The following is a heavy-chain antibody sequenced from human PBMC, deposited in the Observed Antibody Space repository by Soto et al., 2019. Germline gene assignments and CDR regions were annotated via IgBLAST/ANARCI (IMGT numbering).Heavy chain of an antibody. V-gene: IGHV1-69*01. J-gene: IGHJ4*02. Sequence: QLQLVQSGAEVREPGSSVKVSYKASGGTFSSYTVIWVRQAPGQGLEWMGGITPTLNIAKYAEKVQGRVTITADESTSTVNMHLSSLRSEDTAVYFCARGYYSGSNPSSFDYWGQGTLVAVSS. CDR3: ARGYYSGSNPSSFDY. CDR2: ITPTLNIA. D-gene: IGHD1-26*01. CDR1: GGTFSSYT.